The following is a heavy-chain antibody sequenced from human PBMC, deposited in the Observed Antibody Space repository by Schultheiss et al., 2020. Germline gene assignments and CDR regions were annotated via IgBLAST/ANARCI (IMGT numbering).Heavy chain of an antibody. CDR1: GYTFSGHY. D-gene: IGHD2-2*01. J-gene: IGHJ4*02. CDR2: INPTTGGT. Sequence: ASVKVSCKASGYTFSGHYIHWVRQAPGQGLEWMGWINPTTGGTNYAQKFQGRVTITADKSTSTAYMELSSLRSEDTAVYFCARDPPLFCSSTSCYASDYFDYWGQGTLVTVSS. V-gene: IGHV1-2*02. CDR3: ARDPPLFCSSTSCYASDYFDY.